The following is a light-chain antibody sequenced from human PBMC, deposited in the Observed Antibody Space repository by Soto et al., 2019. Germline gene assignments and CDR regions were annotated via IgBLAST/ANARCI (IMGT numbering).Light chain of an antibody. CDR1: QSVSSSY. V-gene: IGKV3-20*01. Sequence: EIVLTQSPGTLSLSPGERATLSCRASQSVSSSYLAWYQQKPGQAPRQLIYGASSRATGIPDRFSGSRSGTDFTLTITRLEPEDVAVYYCQHYRTSFGGGTRVEIK. CDR2: GAS. J-gene: IGKJ4*01. CDR3: QHYRTS.